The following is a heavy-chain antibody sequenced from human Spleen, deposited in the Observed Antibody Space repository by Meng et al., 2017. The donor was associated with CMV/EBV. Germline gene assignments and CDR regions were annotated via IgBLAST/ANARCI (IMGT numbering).Heavy chain of an antibody. CDR2: INPGIGGT. V-gene: IGHV1-2*02. CDR3: VRLSSALDKRGGQFDC. D-gene: IGHD2/OR15-2a*01. J-gene: IGHJ4*02. Sequence: GESLKISCKASGYTFNDYYIHWVRQAPGQGLEWVGCINPGIGGTKYAQNFQGRVTMTRDTSISTAYMDLSRLTSDDTAIYYCVRLSSALDKRGGQFDCWGQGTLVTVSS. CDR1: GYTFNDYY.